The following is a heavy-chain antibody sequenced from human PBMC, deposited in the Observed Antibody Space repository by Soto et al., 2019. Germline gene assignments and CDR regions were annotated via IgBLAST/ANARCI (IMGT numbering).Heavy chain of an antibody. CDR1: GFTFTSSA. V-gene: IGHV1-58*01. CDR3: AAGSLPLLPEGDY. Sequence: QMQLVQSGPEVKKPGTSVKVSCKASGFTFTSSAVQWVRQARGQRLEWIGWIVVGSGNTNYAQKFQERVTITRDMSTSTAYMELSSLRSEDTAVYYCAAGSLPLLPEGDYWGQGTLVTVSS. D-gene: IGHD2-21*02. J-gene: IGHJ4*02. CDR2: IVVGSGNT.